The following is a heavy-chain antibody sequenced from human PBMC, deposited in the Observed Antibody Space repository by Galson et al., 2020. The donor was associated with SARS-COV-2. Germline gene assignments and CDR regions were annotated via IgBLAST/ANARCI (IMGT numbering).Heavy chain of an antibody. CDR1: GYSISSGYY. CDR3: ARHRLYTQLSWYYFDY. V-gene: IGHV4-38-2*01. Sequence: SETLSLTCAVSGYSISSGYYWGWIRQPPGKGLEWIGSIYHSGSTYYNPSLKSRVTISVDTSKNQFSLKLSSVTAADTAVYYCARHRLYTQLSWYYFDYWGQGTLVTVSS. D-gene: IGHD6-6*01. J-gene: IGHJ4*02. CDR2: IYHSGST.